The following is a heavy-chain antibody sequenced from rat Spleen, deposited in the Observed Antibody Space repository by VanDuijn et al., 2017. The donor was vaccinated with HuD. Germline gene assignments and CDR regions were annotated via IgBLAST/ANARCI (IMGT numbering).Heavy chain of an antibody. V-gene: IGHV5-20*01. D-gene: IGHD1-12*02. CDR1: GFTFSDYY. CDR3: ATDGYYDGTYYSVYVMDA. J-gene: IGHJ4*01. Sequence: EVQLVESGGGLVQPGRSLKLSCAASGFTFSDYYMAWVRQAPTKGLEWVASISYDGGNTYYRESVKGRFTISRDNAKTTLYLQMDILTSEDSATYYCATDGYYDGTYYSVYVMDARGQGVSVTVSS. CDR2: ISYDGGNT.